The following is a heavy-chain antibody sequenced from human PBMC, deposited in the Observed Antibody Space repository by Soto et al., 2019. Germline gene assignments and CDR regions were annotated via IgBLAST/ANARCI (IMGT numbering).Heavy chain of an antibody. CDR3: ARVFNGFWSGYSDY. CDR2: INHSGST. Sequence: SETLSLTCAVYGGSFSGYYWSWIRQPPGKGLEWIGEINHSGSTNYNPSLKSRVTISVDTSKNQFSLKLSSVTAADTAVYYCARVFNGFWSGYSDYCGQGTLVTVYS. J-gene: IGHJ4*02. V-gene: IGHV4-34*01. CDR1: GGSFSGYY. D-gene: IGHD3-3*01.